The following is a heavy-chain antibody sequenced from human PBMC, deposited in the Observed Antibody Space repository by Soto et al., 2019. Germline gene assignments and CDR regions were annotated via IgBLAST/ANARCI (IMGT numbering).Heavy chain of an antibody. Sequence: PETLSLTCTVSGGSISSYYWSWIRQPPGKGLEWIGYIYYSGSTNYNPSLKSRVTISVDTSKNQFSLKLSSVTAADTAVYYCARASMVLGVIDYWGQGTLVTVSS. CDR2: IYYSGST. V-gene: IGHV4-59*01. CDR1: GGSISSYY. CDR3: ARASMVLGVIDY. J-gene: IGHJ4*02. D-gene: IGHD3-10*01.